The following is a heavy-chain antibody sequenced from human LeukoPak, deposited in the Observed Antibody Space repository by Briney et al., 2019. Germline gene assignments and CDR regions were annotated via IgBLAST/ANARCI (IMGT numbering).Heavy chain of an antibody. D-gene: IGHD2-21*01. V-gene: IGHV4-61*02. CDR1: SGSISSGSYY. CDR2: IYTSGST. J-gene: IGHJ3*02. CDR3: ASEDYSDAFDI. Sequence: SETLSLTCTVSSGSISSGSYYWSWIRQPAGKGLEWIGRIYTSGSTNYNPSLKSRVTISVDTSKNQFSLKLSSVTAADTAVYYCASEDYSDAFDIWGQGTMVTVSS.